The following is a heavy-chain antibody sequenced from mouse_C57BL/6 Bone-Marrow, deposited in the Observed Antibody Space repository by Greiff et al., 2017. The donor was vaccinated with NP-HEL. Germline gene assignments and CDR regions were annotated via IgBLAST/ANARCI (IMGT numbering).Heavy chain of an antibody. D-gene: IGHD2-4*01. V-gene: IGHV1-80*01. CDR2: IYPGDGDT. CDR3: ARSSIYYDYDEYGYFDV. CDR1: GYAFSSYW. J-gene: IGHJ1*03. Sequence: LQESGAELVKPGASVKISCKASGYAFSSYWMNWVKQRPGKGLEWIGQIYPGDGDTNYNGKFKGKATLTAYKSSSTAYMQRSSLTSEDSAVYYCARSSIYYDYDEYGYFDVWGKGPTVTVSS.